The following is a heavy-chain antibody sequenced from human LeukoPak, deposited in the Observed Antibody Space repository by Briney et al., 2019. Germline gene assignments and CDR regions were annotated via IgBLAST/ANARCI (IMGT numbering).Heavy chain of an antibody. Sequence: GGSLRLSCAASGFTFSSYSMNWVRQAPGKGLEWVSSISSSSSYIYYADSVKGRFTISRDNAKNSLYLQMNSLRAEDTAVYYCAGYGGNSGQGGYWGQGTLVTVSS. J-gene: IGHJ4*02. CDR2: ISSSSSYI. CDR3: AGYGGNSGQGGY. D-gene: IGHD4-23*01. V-gene: IGHV3-21*01. CDR1: GFTFSSYS.